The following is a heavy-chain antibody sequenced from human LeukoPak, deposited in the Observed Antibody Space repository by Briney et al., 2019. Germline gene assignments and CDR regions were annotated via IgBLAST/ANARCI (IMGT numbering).Heavy chain of an antibody. D-gene: IGHD3-22*01. Sequence: GASVKVSCKAPGYTFTGYYMHWVRQAPGQGLEWMGWINPNSGGTNYAQKFQGRVTMTRDTSISTAYMELSGLRSDDTAVYYCAVHYYDSSGYYLPFDYWGQGTLVTVSS. CDR3: AVHYYDSSGYYLPFDY. CDR1: GYTFTGYY. J-gene: IGHJ4*02. CDR2: INPNSGGT. V-gene: IGHV1-2*02.